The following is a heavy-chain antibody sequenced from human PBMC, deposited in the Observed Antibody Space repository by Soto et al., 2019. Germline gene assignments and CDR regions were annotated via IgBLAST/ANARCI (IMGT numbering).Heavy chain of an antibody. Sequence: EVQLLESGGGLVQPGGSLRLSCAVSGFTFSTYAMSWVRQAPGKGLEWVSGISGSGGSTYYPDSVKGRFTISRDNSKNTVSLQMYSLRAEDTAVYYCATGRGPETVTTSHDYWGQGTLVTVSS. CDR3: ATGRGPETVTTSHDY. V-gene: IGHV3-23*01. J-gene: IGHJ4*02. CDR2: ISGSGGST. CDR1: GFTFSTYA. D-gene: IGHD4-4*01.